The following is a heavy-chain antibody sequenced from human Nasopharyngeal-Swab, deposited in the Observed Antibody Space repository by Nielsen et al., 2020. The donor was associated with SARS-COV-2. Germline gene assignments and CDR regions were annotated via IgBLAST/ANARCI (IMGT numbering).Heavy chain of an antibody. V-gene: IGHV3-48*02. D-gene: IGHD6-6*01. Sequence: GESLKISCAASGFTFSSYSMNWVRQAPGKGLEWVSYTSSSSSTIYYADSVKGRFTISRDNAKNSLYLQMNSLRDEDTAVYYCARDGYSSSWYAFDIWGQGTMVTVSS. CDR1: GFTFSSYS. CDR2: TSSSSSTI. CDR3: ARDGYSSSWYAFDI. J-gene: IGHJ3*02.